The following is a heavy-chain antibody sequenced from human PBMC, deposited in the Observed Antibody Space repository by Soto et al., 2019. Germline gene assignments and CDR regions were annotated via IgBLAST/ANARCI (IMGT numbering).Heavy chain of an antibody. V-gene: IGHV1-18*01. CDR3: AREVFRYFDL. D-gene: IGHD1-20*01. Sequence: QVHLVQSGAEVKKPGASVKVSCKASGYTLTRYGITWVRQAPGQGLEWMGSISAYNANTNYAQKLQGRLTMTTDTSTSTAYMELRSLTSDDTAVDYCAREVFRYFDLWGRGTLVSVSS. CDR2: ISAYNANT. CDR1: GYTLTRYG. J-gene: IGHJ2*01.